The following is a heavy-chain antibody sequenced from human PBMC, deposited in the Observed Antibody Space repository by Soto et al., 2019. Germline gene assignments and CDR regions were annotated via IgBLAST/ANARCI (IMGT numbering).Heavy chain of an antibody. D-gene: IGHD3-22*01. CDR3: SREGGSYDIGGYLVRGAFDI. V-gene: IGHV4-31*03. CDR1: GDPIRRIDYY. Sequence: PSETLSLTCSVSGDPIRRIDYYWTWIRQHPEKGVEWIVNIFYRGNTYYRQSLESRHTISVDTSKNQCSVKLTSVTAADTAVYYCSREGGSYDIGGYLVRGAFDIWGQGTMVTVSS. CDR2: IFYRGNT. J-gene: IGHJ3*02.